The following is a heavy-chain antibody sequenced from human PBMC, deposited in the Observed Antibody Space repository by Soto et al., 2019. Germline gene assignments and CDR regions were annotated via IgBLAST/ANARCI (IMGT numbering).Heavy chain of an antibody. CDR3: AKDGGNSGDREALDI. D-gene: IGHD2-21*02. CDR1: GFTFSSYA. J-gene: IGHJ3*02. Sequence: EVQLLESGGGLVQPGGSLRLSCAASGFTFSSYAIAWVRQAPGKGLKWVSGISGSGGRTYSADAVKGRITISRDDSKNTVYQQTNSQRAEDTAVKYCAKDGGNSGDREALDIWGQGTMVTVSS. V-gene: IGHV3-23*01. CDR2: ISGSGGRT.